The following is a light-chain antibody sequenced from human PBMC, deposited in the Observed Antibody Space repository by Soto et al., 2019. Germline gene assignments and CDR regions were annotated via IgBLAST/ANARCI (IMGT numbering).Light chain of an antibody. CDR3: QQYNNWPHWT. Sequence: EIVMTQSPATLSVSPGERATLSCRASQSVSSAIAWYQQKPGQAPRLVIYGAFTRATGIPARFSGSGSGTEFTLTISSLQSEDFAVYYCQQYNNWPHWTFGQGTKVDIK. CDR1: QSVSSA. J-gene: IGKJ1*01. CDR2: GAF. V-gene: IGKV3-15*01.